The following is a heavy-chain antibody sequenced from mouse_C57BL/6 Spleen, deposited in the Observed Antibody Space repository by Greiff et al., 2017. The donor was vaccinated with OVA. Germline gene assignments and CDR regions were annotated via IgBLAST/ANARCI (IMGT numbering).Heavy chain of an antibody. CDR3: ARSTTVVSYAMDY. J-gene: IGHJ4*01. V-gene: IGHV1-39*01. Sequence: EVKLMESGPELVKPGASVKISCKASGYSFTDYNMNWVKQSNGKSLEWIGVINPNYGTTSYNQKFKGKATLTVDQSSSTAYMQLNSLTSEDSAVYYCARSTTVVSYAMDYWGQGTSVTVSS. CDR1: GYSFTDYN. CDR2: INPNYGTT. D-gene: IGHD1-1*01.